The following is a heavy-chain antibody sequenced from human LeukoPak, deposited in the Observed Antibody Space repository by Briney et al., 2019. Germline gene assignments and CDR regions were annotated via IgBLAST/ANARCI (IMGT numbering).Heavy chain of an antibody. CDR1: GFALSSHW. J-gene: IGHJ6*02. Sequence: PGVSLRLSCAASGFALSSHWMTWVRQVPGRGPEWVANVNRDGSETYYLDSVKGRVTISKDNAKNSLYLQMNSLRAEDTALYHCARNNGMDVWGQGTTVIVSS. V-gene: IGHV3-7*03. CDR3: ARNNGMDV. CDR2: VNRDGSET.